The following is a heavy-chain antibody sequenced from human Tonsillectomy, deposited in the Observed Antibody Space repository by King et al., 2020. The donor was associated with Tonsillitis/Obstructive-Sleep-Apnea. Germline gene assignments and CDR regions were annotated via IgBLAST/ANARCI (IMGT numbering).Heavy chain of an antibody. J-gene: IGHJ6*03. CDR1: GFTFSDYY. CDR2: IRRSSSYT. CDR3: ARDSVDGRDYYYMDV. V-gene: IGHV3-11*05. D-gene: IGHD2-8*01. Sequence: VQLVESGGGLVKPGGSLRLSCAASGFTFSDYYMSWIRQAPGKVLEWVSYIRRSSSYTKYADTVKGRFTITRDNAKNSLYLQMNSLRAEDTAVYYCARDSVDGRDYYYMDVWGKGTTVTVSS.